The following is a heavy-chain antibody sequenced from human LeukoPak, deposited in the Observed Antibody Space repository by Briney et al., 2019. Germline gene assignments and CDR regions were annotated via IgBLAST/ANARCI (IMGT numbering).Heavy chain of an antibody. D-gene: IGHD6-19*01. CDR1: GGTFSSYG. J-gene: IGHJ5*02. CDR2: ISAYNGNT. V-gene: IGHV1-18*01. Sequence: ASVKVSCKASGGTFSSYGLSWVRPAPGQGLEWMGWISAYNGNTNYAQKLQGRVTMTTDTSTSTAYMELRSLRSDDTAVYYCARREVAGERMRFDPWGQGTLVTVSS. CDR3: ARREVAGERMRFDP.